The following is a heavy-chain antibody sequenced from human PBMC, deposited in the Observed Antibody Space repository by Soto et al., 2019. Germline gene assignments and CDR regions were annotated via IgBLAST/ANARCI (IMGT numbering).Heavy chain of an antibody. CDR2: ISAYNGNK. D-gene: IGHD3-3*01. CDR1: GYTFTSYG. J-gene: IGHJ4*01. Sequence: GASVKVSCKASGYTFTSYGISWGRQAPGQGLERMGWISAYNGNKNYAQKLQGRVTNTTDKSTSPAYKELRSLRTDDTAVYYRSRVTIGYDFWRGYSQRVVRNFDYWG. CDR3: SRVTIGYDFWRGYSQRVVRNFDY. V-gene: IGHV1-18*01.